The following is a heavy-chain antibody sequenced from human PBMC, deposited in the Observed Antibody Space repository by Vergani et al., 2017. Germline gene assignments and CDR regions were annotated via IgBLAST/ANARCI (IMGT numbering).Heavy chain of an antibody. V-gene: IGHV3-23*01. CDR1: GFTFNKYA. J-gene: IGHJ1*01. CDR3: AKGMDYSSPPQH. CDR2: IAGTTDDT. D-gene: IGHD6-13*01. Sequence: EVQLLESGGGLVQPGGSLRLSCAASGFTFNKYAMSWVRQAPGKGLEWVSSIAGTTDDTYYADSVKGRFTISRDNAKNSLYLQMNSLRAEDTALYYCAKGMDYSSPPQHWGQGTLVTVSS.